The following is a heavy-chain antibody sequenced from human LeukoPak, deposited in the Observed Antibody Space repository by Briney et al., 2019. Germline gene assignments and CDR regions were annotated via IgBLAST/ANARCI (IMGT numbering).Heavy chain of an antibody. CDR2: ISYDGSNK. CDR3: AKGPLTFTVVPAAIDY. CDR1: GFTFNTYA. J-gene: IGHJ4*02. Sequence: GESLRLSCAASGFTFNTYAIHWVRQAPGKGLEWVALISYDGSNKYYADSVKGRLTISRDNSKNTVYLQMNSLRAEDTAVYYCAKGPLTFTVVPAAIDYWGQGTLVTASS. V-gene: IGHV3-30-3*01. D-gene: IGHD2-2*01.